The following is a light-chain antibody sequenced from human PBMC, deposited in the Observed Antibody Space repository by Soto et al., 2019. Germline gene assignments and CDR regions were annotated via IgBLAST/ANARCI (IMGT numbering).Light chain of an antibody. V-gene: IGLV2-14*01. CDR2: EVR. J-gene: IGLJ1*01. Sequence: QSALTQPASVSGSPGQSITISCTGTSSDVGIYNTVSWYQQYPGEAPKLLIYEVRYRSSGVSDRFSGSKSGNTASLTISGLHTDDEADYYCSSSTSSSTYVFGTGTKVTVL. CDR1: SSDVGIYNT. CDR3: SSSTSSSTYV.